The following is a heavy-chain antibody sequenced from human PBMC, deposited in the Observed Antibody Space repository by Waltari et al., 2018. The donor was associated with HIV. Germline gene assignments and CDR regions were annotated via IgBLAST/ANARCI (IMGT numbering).Heavy chain of an antibody. Sequence: EVQLVESGGGLIQPGGSLRLSCAASGFTVSSNYMSWVRQAPGKGLEWGSVIYSGGSTYYADSVKGRFTISRDNSKNTLYLQMNSLRAEDTAVYYCARATTVTTDGGAFDIWGQGTMVTVSS. CDR2: IYSGGST. CDR3: ARATTVTTDGGAFDI. D-gene: IGHD4-17*01. V-gene: IGHV3-53*01. CDR1: GFTVSSNY. J-gene: IGHJ3*02.